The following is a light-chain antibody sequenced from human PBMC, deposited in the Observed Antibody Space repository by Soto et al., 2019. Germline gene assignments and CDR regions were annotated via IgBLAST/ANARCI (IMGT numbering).Light chain of an antibody. CDR1: QGISSY. CDR2: AAS. J-gene: IGKJ1*01. Sequence: AIPMTKSPFSFSASPCDRVTITGQASQGISSYLDWYQQKPGKAPKLLIYAASNLETGVPSRFSGSGSGTDFTLTISCLQSEDIATYYCLQCYNHPHTFGQGTKVDIK. V-gene: IGKV1-8*01. CDR3: LQCYNHPHT.